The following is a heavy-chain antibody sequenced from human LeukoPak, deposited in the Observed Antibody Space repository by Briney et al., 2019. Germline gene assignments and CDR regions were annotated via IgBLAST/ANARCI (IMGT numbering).Heavy chain of an antibody. J-gene: IGHJ4*02. D-gene: IGHD3-22*01. CDR2: ISYDGSTK. CDR3: ARDLIHYDSSGYLDY. Sequence: GTSLRLSCAASGFTFSSYAMHWVRQAPGKGLEWVAVISYDGSTKYYADSVKGRFTISRDNSKNTLYLQMNSLRAEDTAVYYCARDLIHYDSSGYLDYWGQGTLATVSS. V-gene: IGHV3-30-3*01. CDR1: GFTFSSYA.